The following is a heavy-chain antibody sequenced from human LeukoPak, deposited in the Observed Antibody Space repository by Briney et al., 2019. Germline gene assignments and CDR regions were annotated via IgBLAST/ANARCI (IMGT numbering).Heavy chain of an antibody. Sequence: ASVKVSCKASGYTFTRYDINWVRQSTGQGLEWMGWMNPNNDNTGYAQKFQGRVTMTMNTPISTAYMELSSLRSEDTAVYYCAIIFGVIRDVYYYYDMDVWGKGTTVTVSS. CDR3: AIIFGVIRDVYYYYDMDV. CDR2: MNPNNDNT. D-gene: IGHD3-3*02. V-gene: IGHV1-8*01. CDR1: GYTFTRYD. J-gene: IGHJ6*03.